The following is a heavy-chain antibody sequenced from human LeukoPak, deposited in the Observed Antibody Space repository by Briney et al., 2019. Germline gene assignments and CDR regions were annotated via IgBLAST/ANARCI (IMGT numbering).Heavy chain of an antibody. V-gene: IGHV1-8*01. CDR3: ARDHDYYDSSGTDY. Sequence: ASVKVSCKDSGHTFTSYDINWVRQATGQGLEWMGWMNPNSGNTGYAQKFQGRVTMTRNTSISTAYMELSSLRSEDTAVYYCARDHDYYDSSGTDYWGQGTLVTVSS. D-gene: IGHD3-22*01. J-gene: IGHJ4*02. CDR1: GHTFTSYD. CDR2: MNPNSGNT.